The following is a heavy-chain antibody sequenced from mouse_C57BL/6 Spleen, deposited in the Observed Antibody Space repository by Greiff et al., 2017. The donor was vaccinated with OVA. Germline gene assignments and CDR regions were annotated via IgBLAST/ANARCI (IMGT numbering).Heavy chain of an antibody. J-gene: IGHJ2*01. CDR1: GFTFSSYA. V-gene: IGHV5-4*01. Sequence: EVQGVESGGGLVKPGGSLKLSCAASGFTFSSYAMSWVRQTPEKRLEWVATISAGGSYTYYPDNVKGRFTISRDNAKNTLYLQMSHLKSEDTAMYYCARAKFSIYYYGSSNYFDYWGQGTTLTVSS. D-gene: IGHD1-1*01. CDR2: ISAGGSYT. CDR3: ARAKFSIYYYGSSNYFDY.